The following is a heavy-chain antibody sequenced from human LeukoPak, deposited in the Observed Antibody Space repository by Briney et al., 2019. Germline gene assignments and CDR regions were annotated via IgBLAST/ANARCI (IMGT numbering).Heavy chain of an antibody. CDR1: GYTFTSYA. CDR3: ARGEQLWLQYYYMDV. D-gene: IGHD5-18*01. CDR2: INPSGGST. V-gene: IGHV1-46*01. Sequence: GASVKVSCKASGYTFTSYAMHWVRQAPGQGLEWMGIINPSGGSTSYAQKFQGRVTMTRDTSTSTVYMELSSLRSEDTAVYYCARGEQLWLQYYYMDVWGKGTTVTVSS. J-gene: IGHJ6*03.